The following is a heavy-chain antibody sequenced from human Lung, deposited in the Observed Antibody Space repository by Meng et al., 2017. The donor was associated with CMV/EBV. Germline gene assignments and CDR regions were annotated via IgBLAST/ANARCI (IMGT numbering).Heavy chain of an antibody. J-gene: IGHJ4*02. D-gene: IGHD6-19*01. CDR2: IYHSGGT. CDR1: GGSSSISTW. V-gene: IGHV4-4*02. Sequence: QMQLPGLGPGLVKPSGTLSLTCAVSGGSSSISTWWSWVRQPPGKGLEWIGEIYHSGGTNYNPSLRGRVTISLDKSKNQFSPTLRSVTAADTAAYYCARDPYATGWAGWGQGTLVTVSS. CDR3: ARDPYATGWAG.